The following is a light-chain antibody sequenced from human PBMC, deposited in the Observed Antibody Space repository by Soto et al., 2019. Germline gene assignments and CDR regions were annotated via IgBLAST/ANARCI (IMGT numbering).Light chain of an antibody. CDR2: ENN. J-gene: IGLJ1*01. CDR1: SSNIGNNY. Sequence: QSALTQPPSVSAAPGQRVTISCSGSSSNIGNNYVSWYQQLPGTAPKLLIYENNKRPSGIPDRFSGSKSGTSATLGITGLQTGDEADYYCQSFNNRLGNYVFGTGTKVTVL. V-gene: IGLV1-51*02. CDR3: QSFNNRLGNYV.